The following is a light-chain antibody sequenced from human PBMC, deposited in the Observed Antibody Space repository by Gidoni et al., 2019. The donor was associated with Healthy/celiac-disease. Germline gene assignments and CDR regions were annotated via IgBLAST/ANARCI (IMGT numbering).Light chain of an antibody. CDR3: SSYTSSSTLV. CDR2: EVS. CDR1: SSDVGGYNY. J-gene: IGLJ2*01. V-gene: IGLV2-14*01. Sequence: QSALTQPAFVSGSPGQSITISCTGTSSDVGGYNYVSWYQQHPGKAPKLMIYEVSNRPSGVPDRFSGSKSGNTASLTISGLQAEDEADYYCSSYTSSSTLVFGGGTKLTVL.